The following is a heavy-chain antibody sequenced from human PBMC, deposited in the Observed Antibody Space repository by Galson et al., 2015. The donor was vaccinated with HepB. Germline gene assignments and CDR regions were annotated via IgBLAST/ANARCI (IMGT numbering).Heavy chain of an antibody. J-gene: IGHJ4*02. D-gene: IGHD3-16*01. CDR2: TSLGGST. V-gene: IGHV4-4*02. Sequence: TLSLTCTASADSFTKSNWWSWFRQPPGRGLEWIGQTSLGGSTSFNPSLKSRVTISVDKSKNQYSLKLNSVTAADTAVYYCAMNWGYCFDYWGRGTVVTVSS. CDR3: AMNWGYCFDY. CDR1: ADSFTKSNW.